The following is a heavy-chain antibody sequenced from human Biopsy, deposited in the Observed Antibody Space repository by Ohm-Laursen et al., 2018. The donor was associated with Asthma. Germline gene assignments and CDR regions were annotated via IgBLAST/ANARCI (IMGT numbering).Heavy chain of an antibody. CDR1: GFAVSRDH. Sequence: SLRLSCSASGFAVSRDHMFWVRQAPGKGLEWVSVIYSGGTSHTADSVRGRFTVSRDYSKNTLYLQMHSLRAEDTAVYYCARGDSSNWSHYYFDYWGQGTLVTVSS. D-gene: IGHD3-22*01. CDR2: IYSGGTS. V-gene: IGHV3-53*01. CDR3: ARGDSSNWSHYYFDY. J-gene: IGHJ4*02.